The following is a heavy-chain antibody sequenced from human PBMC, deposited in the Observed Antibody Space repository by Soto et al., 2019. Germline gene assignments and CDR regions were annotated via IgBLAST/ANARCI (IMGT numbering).Heavy chain of an antibody. CDR2: IYYSGST. D-gene: IGHD4-4*01. V-gene: IGHV4-39*01. Sequence: SETLSLTCTVSGGSISSSSYYWGWIRQPPGKGLEWIGSIYYSGSTYYNPSLKSRVTISVDTSKNQFSLKLSSVTAADTAVYYCARPRGNYPQLDYWGQGTLVTVSS. CDR1: GGSISSSSYY. J-gene: IGHJ4*02. CDR3: ARPRGNYPQLDY.